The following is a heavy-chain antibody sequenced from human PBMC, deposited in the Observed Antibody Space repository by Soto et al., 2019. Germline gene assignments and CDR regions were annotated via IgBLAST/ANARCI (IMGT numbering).Heavy chain of an antibody. CDR3: SRAGILTTPYYFDY. V-gene: IGHV3-72*01. Sequence: VGSLRLSCAASGFTFSDHYMDWVRQAPGKGLEWVGRIRNKANSYTTEYAASVKGRFTISRGDSRNSLYLQMNSLKTEDTAMYYCSRAGILTTPYYFDYWGQGTLVTVSS. D-gene: IGHD2-21*01. CDR2: IRNKANSYTT. J-gene: IGHJ4*02. CDR1: GFTFSDHY.